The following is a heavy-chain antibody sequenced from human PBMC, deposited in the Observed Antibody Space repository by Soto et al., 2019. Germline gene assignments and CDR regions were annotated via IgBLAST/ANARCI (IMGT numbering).Heavy chain of an antibody. CDR2: IIPIFGTA. D-gene: IGHD2-21*02. CDR3: ARRESVVTATLYYYGMDV. J-gene: IGHJ6*02. CDR1: GGTFSSYA. V-gene: IGHV1-69*01. Sequence: QVQLVQSGAEVKKPGSSVKVSCKASGGTFSSYAISWVRQAPGQGLEWTGGIIPIFGTANYAQKFQGRVTITADESTSTAYIALSSLRSEDTAVYYCARRESVVTATLYYYGMDVWGQGTTVTVSS.